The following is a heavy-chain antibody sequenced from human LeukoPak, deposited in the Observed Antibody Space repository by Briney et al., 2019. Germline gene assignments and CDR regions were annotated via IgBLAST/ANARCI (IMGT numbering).Heavy chain of an antibody. D-gene: IGHD3-22*01. CDR1: GFTFSSYS. CDR3: AKGEGYYYDSSGYYSSFDY. J-gene: IGHJ4*02. Sequence: GGSLRLSCAASGFTFSSYSMNWVRQAPGKGLEWVSVISGSSGSTYYADSVTGRFTISRDNSKNTLYLQMNSLRVEDTAVYYCAKGEGYYYDSSGYYSSFDYWGQGTLVTVSS. V-gene: IGHV3-23*01. CDR2: ISGSSGST.